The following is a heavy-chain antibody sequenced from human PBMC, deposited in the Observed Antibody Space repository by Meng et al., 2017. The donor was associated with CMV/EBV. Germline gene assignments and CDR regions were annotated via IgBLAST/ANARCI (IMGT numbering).Heavy chain of an antibody. CDR1: GFTVRTHL. D-gene: IGHD2/OR15-2a*01. V-gene: IGHV3-74*01. CDR2: IDNDDGRST. J-gene: IGHJ4*02. Sequence: VSGGGLVPTGGSLRLSWEDSGFTVRTHLMHWVRQVPGKGLEWLSRIDNDDGRSTSYEDSVKGRFTIPRDNAKNTLYLEMNSLRVEDTAVYYCARGVAEYLGWEMGHWGQGTLVTVSS. CDR3: ARGVAEYLGWEMGH.